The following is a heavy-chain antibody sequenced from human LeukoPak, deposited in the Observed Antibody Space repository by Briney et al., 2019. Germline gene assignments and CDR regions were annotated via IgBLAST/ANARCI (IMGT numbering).Heavy chain of an antibody. V-gene: IGHV4-4*07. J-gene: IGHJ4*02. CDR3: ARDVSVAVAGDTYFDY. CDR1: GGSISSYY. Sequence: SETLSLTCTVSGGSISSYYWSWIRQPAGKGLEWIGRIYTSGSTNYNPSLKSRVTMSVDTYKNQFSLKLSSVTAADTAVYYCARDVSVAVAGDTYFDYWGQGTLVTVSS. CDR2: IYTSGST. D-gene: IGHD6-19*01.